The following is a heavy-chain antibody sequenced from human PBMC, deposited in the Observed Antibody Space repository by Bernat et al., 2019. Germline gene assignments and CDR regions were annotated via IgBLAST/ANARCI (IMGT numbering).Heavy chain of an antibody. CDR3: ARGTSTSAPYMDV. J-gene: IGHJ6*03. CDR1: GFTFSDYY. CDR2: FISSSSYT. Sequence: QVQLVESGGGLVKPGGSLRLSCAASGFTFSDYYMSWIRQAPGKGLDWVSYFISSSSYTNYADSVKGRFTISRDNPKNSLYLQMNSLRAEDTAVYYCARGTSTSAPYMDVWGKGTTVTVSS. V-gene: IGHV3-11*05.